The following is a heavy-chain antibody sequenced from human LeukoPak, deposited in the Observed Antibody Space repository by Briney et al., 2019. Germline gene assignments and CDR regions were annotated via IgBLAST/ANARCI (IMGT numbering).Heavy chain of an antibody. CDR2: IYHSGST. V-gene: IGHV4-59*08. CDR1: GGSISTYY. CDR3: ASHHKYSSRWPPSYYFDY. D-gene: IGHD6-13*01. Sequence: SETLSLTCTVSGGSISTYYWSWIRQPPGKGLEWIGSIYHSGSTYYNPSLNSRVTISVDTSKNQFSLKLSPVTAADTAVYYCASHHKYSSRWPPSYYFDYWGQGALVTVSS. J-gene: IGHJ4*02.